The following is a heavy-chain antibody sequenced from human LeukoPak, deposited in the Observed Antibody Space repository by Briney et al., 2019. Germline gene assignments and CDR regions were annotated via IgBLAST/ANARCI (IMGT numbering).Heavy chain of an antibody. CDR2: IYSSGST. CDR3: ARDPLTGDAFDI. CDR1: GVSMCILY. J-gene: IGHJ3*02. D-gene: IGHD7-27*01. V-gene: IGHV4-4*07. Sequence: WETLSHTCFVSGVSMCILYWSWIGEPAGKGLEWIGRIYSSGSTDYNPSLKSRLTMSVDTSKNQFSLNLKSVTAADTAVYYCARDPLTGDAFDIWGQGTMVTVSS.